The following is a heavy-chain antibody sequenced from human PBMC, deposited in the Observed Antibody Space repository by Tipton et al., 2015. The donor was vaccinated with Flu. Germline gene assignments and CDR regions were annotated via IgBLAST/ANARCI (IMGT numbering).Heavy chain of an antibody. CDR1: DFIFSDAI. CDR2: IRSKGNNYAT. Sequence: SLRLSCATSDFIFSDAIIHWVRQASGKGLEWVGRIRSKGNNYATSYGASVKGRFTIFRDDSKNMAYLQMNSLRAEDTAVYYCAKDGWDSSGWYPFDYWGQGTLVTVSS. CDR3: AKDGWDSSGWYPFDY. J-gene: IGHJ4*02. V-gene: IGHV3-73*01. D-gene: IGHD6-19*01.